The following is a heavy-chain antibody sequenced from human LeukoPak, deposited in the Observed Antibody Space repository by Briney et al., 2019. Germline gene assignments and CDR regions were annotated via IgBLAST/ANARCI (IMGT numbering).Heavy chain of an antibody. CDR3: ARRKSSLFGY. CDR2: IYYSGST. J-gene: IGHJ4*02. Sequence: RSSETLSLTCTVSGGSISSSSYYWGWIRQPPGKGLEWIGSIYYSGSTYYNPSLKSRVTISVDTSKNQFSLKLSSVTAADTAVYYCARRKSSLFGYWGQGTLVTVSS. D-gene: IGHD6-13*01. CDR1: GGSISSSSYY. V-gene: IGHV4-39*01.